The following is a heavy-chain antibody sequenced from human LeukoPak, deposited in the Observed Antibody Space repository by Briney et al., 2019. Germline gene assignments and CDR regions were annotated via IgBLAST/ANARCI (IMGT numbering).Heavy chain of an antibody. CDR2: ISTTGGST. V-gene: IGHV3-64*01. Sequence: GGSLRLSCAASGFTFSRYTMHWVRQAPGKGLEYVSGISTTGGSTYYANSVKDRFTISRDNSKNTLYLQVGSLRAEDMAVYYCARDEAYDFLTGYSDYWGQGTLVTVSS. CDR1: GFTFSRYT. CDR3: ARDEAYDFLTGYSDY. D-gene: IGHD3-9*01. J-gene: IGHJ4*02.